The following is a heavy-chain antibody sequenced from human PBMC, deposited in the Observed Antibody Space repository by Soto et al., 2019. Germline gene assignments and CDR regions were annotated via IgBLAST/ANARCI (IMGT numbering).Heavy chain of an antibody. J-gene: IGHJ5*02. CDR3: AMAGFGVVIIGFDP. V-gene: IGHV1-24*01. D-gene: IGHD3-3*01. CDR1: GYTLTELS. Sequence: GASVKVSCKVSGYTLTELSMHWVRQAPGKGLEWMGGFDPEDGETIYAQKFQGRVTMTEDTSTDTAYMELSSLRSEDTAVYYCAMAGFGVVIIGFDPWGQGTLVTVSS. CDR2: FDPEDGET.